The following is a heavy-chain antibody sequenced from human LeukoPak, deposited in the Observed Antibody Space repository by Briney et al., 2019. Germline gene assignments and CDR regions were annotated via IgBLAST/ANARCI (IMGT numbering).Heavy chain of an antibody. Sequence: GGSLRLSCAASGFTLSTSSMNWVRQAPGKGLEWVSAISTRDFINYADSVKGRFTVSRDHAKDSLYLQMNSLRAEDTAVYYCARILGDNGYGSGFFDYWGQGALVTVFS. CDR1: GFTLSTSS. CDR2: ISTRDFI. V-gene: IGHV3-21*01. D-gene: IGHD3-10*01. CDR3: ARILGDNGYGSGFFDY. J-gene: IGHJ4*02.